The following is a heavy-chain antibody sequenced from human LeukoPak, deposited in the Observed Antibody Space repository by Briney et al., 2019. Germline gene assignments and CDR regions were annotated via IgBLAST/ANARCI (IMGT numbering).Heavy chain of an antibody. CDR1: GGSISNNNCY. V-gene: IGHV4-39*01. D-gene: IGHD1-1*01. J-gene: IGHJ4*02. Sequence: SETLSLTCTVSGGSISNNNCYWVWIRQPPGKGLECIGSIYYSGSPYYNPSLKSRVTISVDTSKNQFSLRLSSVTATDTAVYYCATWRTAKTGFDYWGQGTLVTVSS. CDR3: ATWRTAKTGFDY. CDR2: IYYSGSP.